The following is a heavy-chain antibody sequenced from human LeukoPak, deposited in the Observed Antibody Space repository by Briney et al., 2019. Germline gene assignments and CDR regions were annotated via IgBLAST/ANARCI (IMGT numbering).Heavy chain of an antibody. CDR2: INPSGGST. D-gene: IGHD6-19*01. CDR3: ARGIIAVADAGGVDY. CDR1: GYTFTSYY. J-gene: IGHJ4*02. Sequence: ASVKVSCKASGYTFTSYYMHWVRQAPGQGLEWMGIINPSGGSTSYAQKFQGRVTMTRDMSTSTVYMELSSLRSEDTAVYYCARGIIAVADAGGVDYWGQGTLVTVSS. V-gene: IGHV1-46*01.